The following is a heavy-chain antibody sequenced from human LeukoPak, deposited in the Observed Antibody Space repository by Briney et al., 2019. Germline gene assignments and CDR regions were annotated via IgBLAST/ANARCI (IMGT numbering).Heavy chain of an antibody. CDR3: ASGVYYDSSGYSFEY. V-gene: IGHV1-69*01. CDR1: GGTFSSYG. J-gene: IGHJ4*02. D-gene: IGHD3-22*01. CDR2: MIPIFGTA. Sequence: SVKVSCKASGGTFSSYGSSWVGQAPGQGLEWMGGMIPIFGTANYQQKFQGRVTITADESTITAYMELSSLRSEDTAVYYSASGVYYDSSGYSFEYWGQGTLVTVSS.